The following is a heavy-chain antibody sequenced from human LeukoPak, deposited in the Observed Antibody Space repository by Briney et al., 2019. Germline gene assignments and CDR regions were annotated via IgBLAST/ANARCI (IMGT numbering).Heavy chain of an antibody. CDR2: ISSSGSTR. Sequence: HPGGSLRLSCAASGFIFSNYWMSWIRQAPGKGLEWVSYISSSGSTRYYADSVQGRFTISRDNAKNSLYLQMSSLRAEDTAVYYCAREGRRTYDDFDYWGQGTLVTVSS. J-gene: IGHJ4*02. V-gene: IGHV3-48*04. CDR3: AREGRRTYDDFDY. D-gene: IGHD5-12*01. CDR1: GFIFSNYW.